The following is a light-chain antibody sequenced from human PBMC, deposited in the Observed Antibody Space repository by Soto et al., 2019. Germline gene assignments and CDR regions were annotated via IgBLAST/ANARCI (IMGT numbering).Light chain of an antibody. V-gene: IGKV1-9*01. CDR3: QHLNDYRYT. J-gene: IGKJ2*01. Sequence: DIQLTQSPSFLSASVGDRVTITCRASQAISSSLAWSQHNPGKAPKRLIYAASTLQNGVPSSFSGSGSGTSFTLTISSLQPEDFATYYCQHLNDYRYTFGQGTKVEIK. CDR1: QAISSS. CDR2: AAS.